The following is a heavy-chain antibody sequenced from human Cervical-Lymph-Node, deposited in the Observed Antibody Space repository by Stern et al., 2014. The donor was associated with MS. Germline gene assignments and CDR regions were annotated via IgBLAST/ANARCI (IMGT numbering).Heavy chain of an antibody. V-gene: IGHV4-31*03. J-gene: IGHJ4*02. D-gene: IGHD3-16*01. CDR2: IHYSGST. CDR1: GGSISSAGYY. CDR3: ARSDRLWGSFDY. Sequence: LQLQESGPGLVKPSETLSLTCIVSGGSISSAGYYWTWIRQHPGKGLEWIGYIHYSGSTYYNPSLKSRGTISVDTSKNQFSLKLSSVTAADTALYYCARSDRLWGSFDYWGQGSLVTVSS.